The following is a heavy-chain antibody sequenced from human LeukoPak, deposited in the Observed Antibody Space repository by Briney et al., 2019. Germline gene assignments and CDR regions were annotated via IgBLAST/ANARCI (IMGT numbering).Heavy chain of an antibody. CDR1: GFTFSSYG. CDR3: AREVGIRDRPEVDY. Sequence: PGGSLRLSCAASGFTFSSYGMHWVRQAPGKGLEWVAVISYDGSNKYYADSVKGRFTISRDNSKNTLYLQMNSLRAEDTAVYYCAREVGIRDRPEVDYWGQGTLVTVSS. D-gene: IGHD1-14*01. J-gene: IGHJ4*02. CDR2: ISYDGSNK. V-gene: IGHV3-30*03.